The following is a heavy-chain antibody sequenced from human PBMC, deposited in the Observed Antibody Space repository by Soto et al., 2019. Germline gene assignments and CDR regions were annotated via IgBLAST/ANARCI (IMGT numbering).Heavy chain of an antibody. D-gene: IGHD7-27*01. CDR2: IYSGGST. CDR1: GFTVSSNY. CDR3: ARDRDGDDAFDI. V-gene: IGHV3-53*02. Sequence: EVQLVETGGGLIQPGGSLRLSCAASGFTVSSNYMSWVRQAPGKGLEWVSVIYSGGSTYYADSVKGRSTIPRDNSKNAQYLQMNSLRSEDTAVYYCARDRDGDDAFDIWGQGTMVTVSS. J-gene: IGHJ3*02.